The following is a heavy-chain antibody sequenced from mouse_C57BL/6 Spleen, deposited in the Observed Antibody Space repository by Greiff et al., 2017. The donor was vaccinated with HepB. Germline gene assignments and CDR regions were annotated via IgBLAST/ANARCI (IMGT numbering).Heavy chain of an antibody. Sequence: VQLQQSGAELVRPGASVTLSCKASGYTFTDYEMHWVKQTPVHGLEWIGAIDPETGGTAYNQKFKGKAILTADKSSSTAYMELRSLTSEDSAVYYCHYYGSSYEGYFDVWGTGTTVTVSS. J-gene: IGHJ1*03. CDR1: GYTFTDYE. CDR2: IDPETGGT. CDR3: HYYGSSYEGYFDV. D-gene: IGHD1-1*01. V-gene: IGHV1-15*01.